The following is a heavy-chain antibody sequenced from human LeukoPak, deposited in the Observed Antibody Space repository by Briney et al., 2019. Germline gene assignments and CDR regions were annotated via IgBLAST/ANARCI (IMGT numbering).Heavy chain of an antibody. V-gene: IGHV1-18*01. CDR3: ARDLLGCSSTSCYDY. CDR1: GYTFTSYG. J-gene: IGHJ4*02. Sequence: GASVKVSCKASGYTFTSYGISWVRQAPGQGLEWMGWISAYNGNANYAQKLQGRVTMTTDTSTSTAYMELRSLRSDDTAVYYCARDLLGCSSTSCYDYWGQGTLVTVSS. D-gene: IGHD2-2*01. CDR2: ISAYNGNA.